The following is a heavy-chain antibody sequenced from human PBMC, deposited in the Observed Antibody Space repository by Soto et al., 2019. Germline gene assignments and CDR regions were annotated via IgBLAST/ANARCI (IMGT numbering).Heavy chain of an antibody. CDR1: GASISSSSYY. CDR3: ARVFDY. Sequence: QLQLQESGPGLVKPSETLSLTCTVSGASISSSSYYWGWIRQSPGKGLEWIGTIHHSGSTYYNLXLXSXXTLSVDTSKNQFSLNLSSVTAADTAVYYCARVFDYWGQGTLVTVSS. CDR2: IHHSGST. J-gene: IGHJ4*02. V-gene: IGHV4-39*01.